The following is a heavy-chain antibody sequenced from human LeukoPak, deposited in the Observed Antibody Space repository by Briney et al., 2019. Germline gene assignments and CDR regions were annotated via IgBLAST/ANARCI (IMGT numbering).Heavy chain of an antibody. CDR2: VGIDSGNT. Sequence: GGSLRLSCAASGFIFSDYSMNWVRQAPGKGLEWISYVGIDSGNTKYADSVKGRFTISGDNAKKSLYLQMNSLRVEDTAVYYCARVIPPLGYCSSTSCAKRGRRYYFDYWGQGTLVTVSS. CDR3: ARVIPPLGYCSSTSCAKRGRRYYFDY. V-gene: IGHV3-21*05. J-gene: IGHJ4*02. D-gene: IGHD2-2*01. CDR1: GFIFSDYS.